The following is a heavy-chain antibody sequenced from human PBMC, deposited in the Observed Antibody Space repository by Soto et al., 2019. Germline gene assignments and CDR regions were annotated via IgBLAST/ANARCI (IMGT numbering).Heavy chain of an antibody. J-gene: IGHJ6*02. CDR3: AITRSTRYYYGMDV. Sequence: GASVKVSCKASGYTFTSYGISWVRQAPGQGLEWMGWISAYNGNTNYAQKLQGRVTMTTDTSTSTAYMELRSLRSDDTAVYYCAITRSTRYYYGMDVWGQGTTVTVSS. D-gene: IGHD2-2*01. V-gene: IGHV1-18*01. CDR1: GYTFTSYG. CDR2: ISAYNGNT.